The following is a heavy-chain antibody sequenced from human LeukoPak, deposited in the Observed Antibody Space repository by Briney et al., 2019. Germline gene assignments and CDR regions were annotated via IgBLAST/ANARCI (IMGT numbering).Heavy chain of an antibody. Sequence: PADTLSLTCAVCGVSISSSNWWGWLRPPPGEGLEWVGEIYHSGRTNYNPSLKSRVTISVDKAKNQFSLKLSSVTAADTAVYYCARRYDSSSSYFDYWGQGTLVTVSS. CDR3: ARRYDSSSSYFDY. CDR2: IYHSGRT. CDR1: GVSISSSNW. V-gene: IGHV4-4*02. J-gene: IGHJ4*02. D-gene: IGHD3-22*01.